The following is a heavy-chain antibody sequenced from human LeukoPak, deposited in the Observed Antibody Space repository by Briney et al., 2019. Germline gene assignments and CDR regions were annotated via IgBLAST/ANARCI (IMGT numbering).Heavy chain of an antibody. CDR2: IVGSDDGK. Sequence: GGSLRHSCAASGFTLTNFAMSWVRQAPGKGLEWVSVIVGSDDGKYYADSVKGRFTISRDNSKNTLYLQMGSLRGEDTAVYYCAKASGYCGSTACYVMDVWGQGATVTVSS. J-gene: IGHJ6*02. CDR1: GFTLTNFA. V-gene: IGHV3-23*01. CDR3: AKASGYCGSTACYVMDV. D-gene: IGHD2-2*01.